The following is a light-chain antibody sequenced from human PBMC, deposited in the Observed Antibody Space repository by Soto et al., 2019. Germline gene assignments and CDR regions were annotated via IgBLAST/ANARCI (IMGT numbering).Light chain of an antibody. J-gene: IGKJ4*01. CDR1: QGISSA. CDR3: QQPHNYPLT. Sequence: IQLTQSPSSLSASVGDRVTITCRASQGISSALAWYQQKPGIAPKLLIYTASTLQSGVPSRFSGSGSGTDFTLTISSLQPEDFATYYSQQPHNYPLTFGGGTKVEIK. CDR2: TAS. V-gene: IGKV1-9*01.